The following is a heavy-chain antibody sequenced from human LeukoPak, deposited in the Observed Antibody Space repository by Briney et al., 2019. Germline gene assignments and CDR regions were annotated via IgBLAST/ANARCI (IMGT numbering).Heavy chain of an antibody. CDR1: GFTFSSYS. D-gene: IGHD5-24*01. CDR2: IKQDGSEK. J-gene: IGHJ4*02. CDR3: ARTRRDGYMSY. V-gene: IGHV3-7*03. Sequence: PGGSLRLSCAASGFTFSSYSMNWVRQAPGMGLEWVANIKQDGSEKYYVDSVKGRFTISRDNAKNSLYLQMNSLRAEDTAVYYCARTRRDGYMSYWGQGTLVTVSS.